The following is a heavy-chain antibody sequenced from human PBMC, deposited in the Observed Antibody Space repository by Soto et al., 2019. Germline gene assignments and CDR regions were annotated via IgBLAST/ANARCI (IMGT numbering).Heavy chain of an antibody. D-gene: IGHD3-3*01. V-gene: IGHV3-23*01. CDR3: AKDNSDYDFWSGYRAAPDAFDI. J-gene: IGHJ3*02. CDR1: GFTFSSYA. Sequence: SLRLSCAASGFTFSSYAMSWVRQAPGKGLEWVSAISGSGGSTYYADSVKGRFTISRDNSKNTLYLQMNSLRAEDTAVYYCAKDNSDYDFWSGYRAAPDAFDIWGQGTMVTVSS. CDR2: ISGSGGST.